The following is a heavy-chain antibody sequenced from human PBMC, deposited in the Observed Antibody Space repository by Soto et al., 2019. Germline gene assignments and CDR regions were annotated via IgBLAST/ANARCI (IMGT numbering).Heavy chain of an antibody. J-gene: IGHJ6*02. V-gene: IGHV1-69*13. CDR2: IIPIFGTA. D-gene: IGHD3-3*01. CDR1: GGTFSSYA. CDR3: ARGSDAIFGVGYYYYGMDV. Sequence: SVKVSCKASGGTFSSYAISWVRQAPGQGLEWMGGIIPIFGTANYAQKFQGRVTITADESTSTAYMELSSLRSEDTAVYYCARGSDAIFGVGYYYYGMDVWGQGTTVTV.